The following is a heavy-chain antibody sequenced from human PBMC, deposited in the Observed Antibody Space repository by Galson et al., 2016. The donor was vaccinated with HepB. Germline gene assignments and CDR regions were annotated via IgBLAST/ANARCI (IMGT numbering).Heavy chain of an antibody. J-gene: IGHJ4*02. Sequence: PALVKPTQTVTLTCTFSGFSITTSGVGVGWVRQPPGKALEWLALLYWNDDKRYSPSLKNRLTIIKNTSKNQVVLRMTNMDPVDSATYYCARRQPRDGSDYWGQGTLVTVSS. D-gene: IGHD3-10*01. V-gene: IGHV2-5*01. CDR2: LYWNDDK. CDR3: ARRQPRDGSDY. CDR1: GFSITTSGVG.